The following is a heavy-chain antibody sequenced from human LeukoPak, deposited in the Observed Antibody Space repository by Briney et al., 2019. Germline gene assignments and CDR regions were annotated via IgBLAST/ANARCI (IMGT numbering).Heavy chain of an antibody. Sequence: SETLSLTCAVYGGSFSGYYWSWIRQPPGKGLEWIGEINHSGSTNYNPSLKSRVTISVDTSKNQFSLKLSSVTAADTAVYYCARVLVLRFLEWLSKGFDSWGQGTLVTVSS. CDR2: INHSGST. CDR1: GGSFSGYY. D-gene: IGHD3-3*01. V-gene: IGHV4-34*01. CDR3: ARVLVLRFLEWLSKGFDS. J-gene: IGHJ4*02.